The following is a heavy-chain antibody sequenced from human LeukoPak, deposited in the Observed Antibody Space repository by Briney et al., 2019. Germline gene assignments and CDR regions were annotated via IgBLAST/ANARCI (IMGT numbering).Heavy chain of an antibody. CDR1: GGSISSSSYY. J-gene: IGHJ4*02. Sequence: PSETLSLTCTVSGGSISSSSYYWGWIRRPPGKGLEWIASIYYSGSTYYNPSLKSDVTISVDTTQNGFSLTLSSVTAADTAVYYCARHSSSWSPGPDYWGPGTLVTVSS. CDR3: ARHSSSWSPGPDY. D-gene: IGHD6-13*01. CDR2: IYYSGST. V-gene: IGHV4-39*01.